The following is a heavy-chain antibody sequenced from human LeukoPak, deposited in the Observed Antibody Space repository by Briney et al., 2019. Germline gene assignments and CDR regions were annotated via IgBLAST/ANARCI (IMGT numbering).Heavy chain of an antibody. CDR3: ARKAQTGSHSGPFDI. CDR1: GFTFSSHA. V-gene: IGHV3-48*04. D-gene: IGHD1-26*01. CDR2: ISTDSLTI. Sequence: PGGSLRLSCAASGFTFSSHAMNWVRQAPGKGLEWIPSISTDSLTIKYADFVSGQFTISRDNAEHLLFLQMNSLRAEDTAVYYCARKAQTGSHSGPFDIWGQGTLVTVSS. J-gene: IGHJ3*02.